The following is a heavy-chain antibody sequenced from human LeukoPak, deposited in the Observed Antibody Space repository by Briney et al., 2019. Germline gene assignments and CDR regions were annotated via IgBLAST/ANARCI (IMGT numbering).Heavy chain of an antibody. J-gene: IGHJ4*02. V-gene: IGHV4-34*01. CDR1: GGSFSGYY. Sequence: SETLSHTCAVYGGSFSGYYWSWIRQPPGKGLEWIGEINHSGSTNYNPPLKSRVTISVDTSKNQFSLKLSSVTAADTAVYYCARPSYSSSSFDYWGQGTLVTVSS. D-gene: IGHD6-13*01. CDR3: ARPSYSSSSFDY. CDR2: INHSGST.